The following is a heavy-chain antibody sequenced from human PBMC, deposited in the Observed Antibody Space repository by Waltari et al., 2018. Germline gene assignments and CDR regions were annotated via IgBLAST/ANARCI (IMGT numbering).Heavy chain of an antibody. CDR2: ISSSSSTI. V-gene: IGHV3-48*01. J-gene: IGHJ4*02. CDR3: ARDYGGSDY. Sequence: WVRQAPGKGLEWVSYISSSSSTIDYADSVKGRFTISRDNAKNSLYLQMNSLRAEDTAVYYCARDYGGSDYWGQGTLVTVSS. D-gene: IGHD2-15*01.